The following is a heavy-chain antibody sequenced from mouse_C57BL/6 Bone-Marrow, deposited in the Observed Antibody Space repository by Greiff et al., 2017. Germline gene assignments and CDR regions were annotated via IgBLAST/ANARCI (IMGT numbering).Heavy chain of an antibody. CDR2: IDPSASYT. Sequence: QVQLQQPGAELVKPGASVKLSCKASGYTFTSYWMPWVKQRPGQGLEWIGEIDPSASYTNYNQKFKGKATLTVDTSSRTAYSQLSSLTAADSAVYCCAFIWSFAYWGQGTLVTVSA. CDR1: GYTFTSYW. CDR3: AFIWSFAY. D-gene: IGHD1-1*02. V-gene: IGHV1-50*01. J-gene: IGHJ3*01.